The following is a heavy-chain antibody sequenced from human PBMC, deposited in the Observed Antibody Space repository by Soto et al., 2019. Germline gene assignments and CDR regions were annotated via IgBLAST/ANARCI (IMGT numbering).Heavy chain of an antibody. CDR2: IHYSGST. CDR3: ASTKDETLYFDY. V-gene: IGHV4-39*01. Sequence: PSDTLSLTLTVSSDSISITSYYWVLVSHPPGKGLEWIGSIHYSGSTHYNPSLQSRVTISGDASKKQFSLKLRSVTAADTAVYYCASTKDETLYFDYWGRGTLVTVSS. J-gene: IGHJ4*02. CDR1: SDSISITSYY. D-gene: IGHD2-15*01.